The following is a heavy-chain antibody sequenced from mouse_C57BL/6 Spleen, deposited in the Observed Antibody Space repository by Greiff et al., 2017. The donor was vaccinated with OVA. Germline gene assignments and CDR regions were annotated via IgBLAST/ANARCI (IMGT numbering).Heavy chain of an antibody. J-gene: IGHJ2*01. CDR3: TALYYYGSSLDY. V-gene: IGHV6-3*01. CDR1: GFTFSNYW. D-gene: IGHD1-1*01. Sequence: EVQLVESGGGLVQPGGSMKLSCVASGFTFSNYWMNWVRQSPEKGLEWVAQIRLKSDNYATHYAESVKGRFTISRDDSKSSVYLQMNNLRAEDTGIYYCTALYYYGSSLDYWGQGTTLTVSS. CDR2: IRLKSDNYAT.